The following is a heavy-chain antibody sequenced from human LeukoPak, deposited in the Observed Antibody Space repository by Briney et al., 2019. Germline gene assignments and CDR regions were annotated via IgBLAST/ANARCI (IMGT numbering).Heavy chain of an antibody. Sequence: SETLSLTCTVSGGSISSYYWSWIRQPPGKGLEWIGRIFASGSTNYNPSLKSRVTISVDTSDNQFSLKLSSVTAADTAVYYCARAPLGEAFDIWGQGTMVTVSS. CDR3: ARAPLGEAFDI. V-gene: IGHV4-4*08. CDR1: GGSISSYY. J-gene: IGHJ3*02. CDR2: IFASGST.